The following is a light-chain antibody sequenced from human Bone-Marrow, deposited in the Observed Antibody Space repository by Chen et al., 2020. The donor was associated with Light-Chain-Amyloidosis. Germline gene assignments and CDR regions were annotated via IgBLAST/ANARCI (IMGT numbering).Light chain of an antibody. CDR2: DDS. V-gene: IGLV3-21*02. CDR3: QVWDRSSDRPV. J-gene: IGLJ3*02. Sequence: SYVLPHPSSVSVAPGQTATIACGGNNIGSTSGNWYQQPPGRAPLLVVYDDSDRPSGIPERLSGSNSGNTATLTISRVEAGDEADYYCQVWDRSSDRPVFGGGTKLTVL. CDR1: NIGSTS.